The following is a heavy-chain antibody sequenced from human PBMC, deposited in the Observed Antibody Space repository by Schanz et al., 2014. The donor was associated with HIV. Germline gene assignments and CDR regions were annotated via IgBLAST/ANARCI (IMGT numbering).Heavy chain of an antibody. D-gene: IGHD3-22*01. J-gene: IGHJ4*02. CDR3: AKPEYDSRGNSQSHFDY. CDR1: GFNFNNYA. Sequence: EVQLLESGGGLVKPGGSLRLSCAASGFNFNNYAMTWVRQAPGKGLEWVSSISESGGRTYYADSVNGRFTISRDNSKNTLYLQMTTLRIDDTAVYYCAKPEYDSRGNSQSHFDYWGQGTLVTVSS. V-gene: IGHV3-23*01. CDR2: ISESGGRT.